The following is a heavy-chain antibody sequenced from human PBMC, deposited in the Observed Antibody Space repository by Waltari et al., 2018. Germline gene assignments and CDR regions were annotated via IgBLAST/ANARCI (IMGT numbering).Heavy chain of an antibody. CDR2: ISWDGGST. J-gene: IGHJ4*02. Sequence: EVQLVESGGVVVQPGGSLRLSCAASGFTFDDYTMHWVRQAPGKGLEWVSLISWDGGSTYYADSVKGRFTISRDNSKNSLYLQMNSLRTDDTALYYCAKDLRSVLDYWGQGTLVTVSS. V-gene: IGHV3-43*01. CDR3: AKDLRSVLDY. CDR1: GFTFDDYT.